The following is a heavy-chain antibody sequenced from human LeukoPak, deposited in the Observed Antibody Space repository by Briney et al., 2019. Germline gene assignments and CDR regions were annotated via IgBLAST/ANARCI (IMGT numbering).Heavy chain of an antibody. D-gene: IGHD2-2*01. Sequence: SETLSLTCTVSGDSIGRYYWNWIRQPAGKGLEWIGRISASGGTNYNPSLKSRVTMSVDTSRNRFSLRLSSVTAADTGVFYCARGGYCYGSGCYPGYYYYYYMDVRGKGTTVTVSS. V-gene: IGHV4-4*07. CDR1: GDSIGRYY. J-gene: IGHJ6*03. CDR3: ARGGYCYGSGCYPGYYYYYYMDV. CDR2: ISASGGT.